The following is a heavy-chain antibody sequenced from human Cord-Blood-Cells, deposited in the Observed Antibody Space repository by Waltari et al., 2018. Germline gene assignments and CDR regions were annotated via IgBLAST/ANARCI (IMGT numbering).Heavy chain of an antibody. CDR1: GGSVSSGSYY. CDR3: ARDKSYFDY. J-gene: IGHJ4*02. Sequence: QVQLQESGPGLVKPSETLSLTCTVSGGSVSSGSYYWSWIRQPPGKGLEWIGYIYYSGSTNYNPSLKSRVTISVDTSKNQVSLKLSSVTAADTAVYYCARDKSYFDYWGQRTLVTVSS. V-gene: IGHV4-61*01. CDR2: IYYSGST.